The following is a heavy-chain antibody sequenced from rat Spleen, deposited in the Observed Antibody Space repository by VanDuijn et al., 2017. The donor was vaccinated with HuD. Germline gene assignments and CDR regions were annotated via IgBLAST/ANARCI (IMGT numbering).Heavy chain of an antibody. CDR2: INSDGGGT. CDR1: GFTFSNYG. Sequence: EVQLVESGGGSVQPGRSMKLSCADSGFTFSNYGMAWVRQAPKKGLEWVTYINSDGGGTYYRDSVKGRFTISRDDARNTLYLQMDSLRSEDTATYYCTTGTFWGQGVMVTVSS. J-gene: IGHJ2*01. CDR3: TTGTF. V-gene: IGHV5-27*01.